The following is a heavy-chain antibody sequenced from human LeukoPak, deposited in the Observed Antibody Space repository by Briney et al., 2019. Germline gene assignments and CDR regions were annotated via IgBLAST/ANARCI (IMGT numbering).Heavy chain of an antibody. CDR2: ICGSGGST. CDR3: AREVLRYFDWLLEGFDY. J-gene: IGHJ4*02. D-gene: IGHD3-9*01. CDR1: GFTFSSYA. Sequence: GGSLRLSCAASGFTFSSYAMSWVRQAPGKGLEWVSAICGSGGSTYYADSVKGRFTISRDNSKNTLYLQMNSLRAEDTAVYYCAREVLRYFDWLLEGFDYWGQGTLVTVSS. V-gene: IGHV3-23*01.